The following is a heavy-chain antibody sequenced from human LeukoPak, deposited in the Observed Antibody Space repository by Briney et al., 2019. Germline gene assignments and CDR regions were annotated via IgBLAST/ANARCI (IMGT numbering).Heavy chain of an antibody. J-gene: IGHJ4*02. CDR2: IYYSGST. CDR3: ARRAPYDTQQVDY. Sequence: SETLSLTCTVSGGSISSSSYYWGWIRQPPGKGLEWIGSIYYSGSTYYNPSLKSRVTISVDTSKNQFSLKLSSMTAADTAVYYCARRAPYDTQQVDYWGQGTLVTVSS. V-gene: IGHV4-39*01. D-gene: IGHD3-9*01. CDR1: GGSISSSSYY.